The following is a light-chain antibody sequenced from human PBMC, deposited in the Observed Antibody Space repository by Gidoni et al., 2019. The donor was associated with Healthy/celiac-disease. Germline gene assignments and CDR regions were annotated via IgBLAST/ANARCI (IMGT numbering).Light chain of an antibody. CDR2: GTS. V-gene: IGKV3-15*01. CDR3: QQYNSSPLT. Sequence: DIAMTQSSANLSVSPGERATLSCRASQSVSSNLAWYQQKSGQAHRLLIYGTSTRATGIPARFGGNQSVTKFTLAVSSLRSEDFAVCCCQQYNSSPLTFGGGIKVEIK. J-gene: IGKJ4*01. CDR1: QSVSSN.